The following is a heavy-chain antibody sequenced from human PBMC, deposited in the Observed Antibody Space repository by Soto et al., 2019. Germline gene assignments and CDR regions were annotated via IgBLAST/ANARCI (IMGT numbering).Heavy chain of an antibody. CDR1: GFTFSSYG. D-gene: IGHD6-19*01. Sequence: PGGSLRLSCAASGFTFSSYGMHWVRQAPGKGLEWVAVIWYDGSNKYYADSVKGRFTISRDNSKNTLYLQMNSLRAEDTAVYYCARDRVPMTGAVAGFYYYYYYGMDVWGQGTTVTVSS. CDR2: IWYDGSNK. V-gene: IGHV3-33*01. CDR3: ARDRVPMTGAVAGFYYYYYYGMDV. J-gene: IGHJ6*02.